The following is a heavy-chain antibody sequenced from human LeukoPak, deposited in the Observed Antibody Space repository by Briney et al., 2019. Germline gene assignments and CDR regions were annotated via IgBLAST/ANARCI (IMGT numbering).Heavy chain of an antibody. D-gene: IGHD6-13*01. Sequence: GGSLRLSCAASGFTFSYYGMRWVRQAPGKGLEWVAFIRYDGSHKYYADSVKGRFTISRDNSKNTLYLQMNSLRAEDTAVYYCAKDGDAYSSSWHAFDIWGQGTMVTVSS. J-gene: IGHJ3*02. V-gene: IGHV3-30*02. CDR3: AKDGDAYSSSWHAFDI. CDR1: GFTFSYYG. CDR2: IRYDGSHK.